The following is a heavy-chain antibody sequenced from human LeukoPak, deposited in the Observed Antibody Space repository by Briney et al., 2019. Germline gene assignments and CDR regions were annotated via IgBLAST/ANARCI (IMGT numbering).Heavy chain of an antibody. V-gene: IGHV3-64D*06. CDR1: GFTFSAYA. J-gene: IGHJ4*02. Sequence: GGSLRLSCSGSGFTFSAYAIHSVRQAPGKGPEYVSLINTSGDKTYYADSVKGRFTISRDNSKNTVSLQMSSLRAEDTAMYYCVKDLYKGDTSTWYYFDYWGQGTLVTVSS. CDR3: VKDLYKGDTSTWYYFDY. D-gene: IGHD6-13*01. CDR2: INTSGDKT.